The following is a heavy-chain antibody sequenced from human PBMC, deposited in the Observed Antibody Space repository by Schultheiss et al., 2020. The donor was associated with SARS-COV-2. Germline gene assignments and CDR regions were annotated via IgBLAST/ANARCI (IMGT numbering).Heavy chain of an antibody. CDR3: ARVRDSRTTNYFDY. J-gene: IGHJ4*02. Sequence: SETLSLTCTVSGGSISSGGYYWSWIRQHPGKGLEWIGYIYYSGSTYYNPSLKSRVTISVDTSKNQFSLKLSSVTAADTAVYYCARVRDSRTTNYFDYWGQGTLVTVSS. V-gene: IGHV4-31*03. D-gene: IGHD1-26*01. CDR1: GGSISSGGYY. CDR2: IYYSGST.